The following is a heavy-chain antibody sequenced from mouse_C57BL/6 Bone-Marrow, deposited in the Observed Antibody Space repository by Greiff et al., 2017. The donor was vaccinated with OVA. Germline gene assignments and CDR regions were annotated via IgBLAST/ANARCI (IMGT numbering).Heavy chain of an antibody. Sequence: VQLQQSGPELVKPGASVKMSCKASGYTFTDYNMHWVKQSHGKSLEWIGYINPNNGGTSYNQKFKGKATLTVNKSSSTAYMELRSLTSEDSAVYYWARHYYGSSYWYFDVWGTGTTVTVSS. CDR3: ARHYYGSSYWYFDV. V-gene: IGHV1-22*01. J-gene: IGHJ1*03. CDR2: INPNNGGT. D-gene: IGHD1-1*01. CDR1: GYTFTDYN.